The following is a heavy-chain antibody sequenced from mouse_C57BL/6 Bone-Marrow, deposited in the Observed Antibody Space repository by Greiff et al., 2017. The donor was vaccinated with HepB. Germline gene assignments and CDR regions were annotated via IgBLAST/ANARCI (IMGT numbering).Heavy chain of an antibody. CDR1: GFTFSSYA. J-gene: IGHJ1*03. V-gene: IGHV5-9-1*02. Sequence: EVQLVESGEGLVKPGGSLKLSCAASGFTFSSYAMSWVRQTPEKRLEWVAYISSGGDYIYYADTVKGRFTISRDNARNTLYLQMRSLKSEDTAMYYCTRDRDYGSSRYFDVWGTGTTVTVSS. CDR2: ISSGGDYI. D-gene: IGHD1-1*01. CDR3: TRDRDYGSSRYFDV.